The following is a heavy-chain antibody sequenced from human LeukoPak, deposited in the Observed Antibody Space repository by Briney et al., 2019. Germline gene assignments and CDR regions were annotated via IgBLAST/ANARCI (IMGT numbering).Heavy chain of an antibody. CDR2: ISSSSSYI. CDR1: GFTFSSYS. CDR3: ARQHCSGGDCYFFD. D-gene: IGHD2-15*01. J-gene: IGHJ4*02. Sequence: SPGGSLRLSCAASGFTFSSYSMNWVRQAPGKGLEWVSSISSSSSYIYYADSVKGRFTISRDNSKNTLYLQLNSLRAEDTAVYYCARQHCSGGDCYFFDWGQGTLVTVSS. V-gene: IGHV3-21*01.